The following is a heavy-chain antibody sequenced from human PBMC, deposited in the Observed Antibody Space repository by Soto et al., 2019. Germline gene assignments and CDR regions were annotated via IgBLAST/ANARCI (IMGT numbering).Heavy chain of an antibody. Sequence: EVQLVESGGGVVRPGGSLRLSCAASGFSFEDYGMAWVRHTPGKGLEWVSDVNWNGANTRYADSVRGRFTISRDNGENSLYLQMDSLRVEATAFYYCAGDFEVGTYDYWGQGTLVTVSS. J-gene: IGHJ4*02. CDR3: AGDFEVGTYDY. CDR2: VNWNGANT. CDR1: GFSFEDYG. V-gene: IGHV3-20*04. D-gene: IGHD1-26*01.